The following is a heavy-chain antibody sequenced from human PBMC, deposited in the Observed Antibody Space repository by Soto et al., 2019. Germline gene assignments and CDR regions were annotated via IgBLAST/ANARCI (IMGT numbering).Heavy chain of an antibody. CDR1: GFTFSSYW. CDR3: VRDRSTCKDY. CDR2: IKSDGSST. D-gene: IGHD2-2*01. V-gene: IGHV3-74*01. J-gene: IGHJ4*02. Sequence: GGSLRLSCAASGFTFSSYWMHWVRQVPGKRLVWVARIKSDGSSTDYADSVKGRFTISRDNAKNRLYLQMNSLRAEDTAVYYCVRDRSTCKDYWGQGTLVTVSS.